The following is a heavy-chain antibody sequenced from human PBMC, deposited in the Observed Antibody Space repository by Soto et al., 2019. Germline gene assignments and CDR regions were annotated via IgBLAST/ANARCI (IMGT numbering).Heavy chain of an antibody. Sequence: QVQLQESGPGLVKPWETLSQTGMVLVPKRGYSCAGTRQPPGKRLEWIGYMFPGGTSKSTPSLKGRVTLSVDTSSNQFSLRLTSVTAADTAVYYCARERKGFGYIEFWGQGALVTVSS. V-gene: IGHV4-59*13. CDR1: VPKRGYS. J-gene: IGHJ4*02. CDR3: ARERKGFGYIEF. CDR2: MFPGGTS. D-gene: IGHD3-16*01.